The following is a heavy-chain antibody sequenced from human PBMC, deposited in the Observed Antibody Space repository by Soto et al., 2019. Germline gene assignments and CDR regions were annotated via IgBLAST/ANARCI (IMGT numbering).Heavy chain of an antibody. V-gene: IGHV3-11*01. Sequence: QVQLVESGGGLVTPGGSLRVSCAASGFTFSDYYMNWIRQAPGKGLEWVSYISPSGNTVFYADSVKGRVTVSRDNSKNYLYLQMNGLSAEDPAVYYWAGDRHGLYYFDYWSQGSLVTVSS. J-gene: IGHJ4*02. CDR2: ISPSGNTV. D-gene: IGHD2-8*01. CDR1: GFTFSDYY. CDR3: AGDRHGLYYFDY.